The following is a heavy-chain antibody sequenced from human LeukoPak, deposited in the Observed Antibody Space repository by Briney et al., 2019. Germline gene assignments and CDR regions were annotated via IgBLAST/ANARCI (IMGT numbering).Heavy chain of an antibody. CDR3: ARDGAWWLRGIRGWFDP. J-gene: IGHJ5*02. V-gene: IGHV4-39*02. CDR2: MYYSGST. CDR1: GGSISSSGYY. Sequence: SETLSLTCIVSGGSISSSGYYWGWIRQPPGKGLEWIGSMYYSGSTYHNPSLMSRVTISVDTSKNQFSLQLNSVTPEDTAVYYCARDGAWWLRGIRGWFDPWGQGTLVAVSS. D-gene: IGHD5-12*01.